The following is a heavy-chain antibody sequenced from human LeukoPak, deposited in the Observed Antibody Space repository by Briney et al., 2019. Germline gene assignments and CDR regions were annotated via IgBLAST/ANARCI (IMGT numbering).Heavy chain of an antibody. J-gene: IGHJ4*02. V-gene: IGHV3-7*01. D-gene: IGHD6-6*01. CDR1: GFTSSSYW. CDR2: IKQDGSEK. Sequence: PGGSLRLSCAASGFTSSSYWMSWVRQAPGKGLEWVANIKQDGSEKYYVDSVKGRFTISRDNAKNSLYLQMNSLRAEGTAVYYCARVYRSSSGYCFDYWGQGTLVTVSS. CDR3: ARVYRSSSGYCFDY.